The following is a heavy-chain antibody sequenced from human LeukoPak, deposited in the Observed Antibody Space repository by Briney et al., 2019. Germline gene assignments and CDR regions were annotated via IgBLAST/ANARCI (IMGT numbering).Heavy chain of an antibody. D-gene: IGHD4-23*01. CDR3: ARAADFGGYSDY. J-gene: IGHJ4*02. V-gene: IGHV4-61*02. Sequence: SQTLSLTCTVSGGSISSGSYYWSWIRQPAGKGLEWIGRIYTSGSTNYNPSLKSRVTISVDTSKSQFSLKLSSVTAADTAVYYCARAADFGGYSDYWGQGTLVTVSS. CDR2: IYTSGST. CDR1: GGSISSGSYY.